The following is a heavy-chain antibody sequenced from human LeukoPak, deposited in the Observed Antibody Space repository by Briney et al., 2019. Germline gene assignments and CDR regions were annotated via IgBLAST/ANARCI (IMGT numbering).Heavy chain of an antibody. CDR1: GFTFDDYD. Sequence: GGPLTLFCGPCGFTFDDYDMLWPPHARGGALEWLTLICGDGGSTLYADSEKGRFIISRDNSKNSLYPQMNSLSTEDSPLSLVAKYRWVASGTDDAFDIWGQGTMVTVSS. CDR2: ICGDGGST. D-gene: IGHD2-15*01. J-gene: IGHJ3*02. CDR3: AKYRWVASGTDDAFDI. V-gene: IGHV3-43*02.